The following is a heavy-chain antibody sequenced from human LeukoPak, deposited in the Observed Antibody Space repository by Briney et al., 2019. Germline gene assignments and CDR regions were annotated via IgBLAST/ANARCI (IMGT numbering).Heavy chain of an antibody. Sequence: ASVKVSCKASGYTFNNYDINWVRQAPGQGLEWMGWMNPNSGRRVYAQKFQGRVTMTRNSSINTAYMELTSLRSDDTAVYYCARGLRSDYWGQGTLVTVSS. CDR2: MNPNSGRR. CDR1: GYTFNNYD. J-gene: IGHJ4*02. CDR3: ARGLRSDY. D-gene: IGHD3-16*02. V-gene: IGHV1-8*01.